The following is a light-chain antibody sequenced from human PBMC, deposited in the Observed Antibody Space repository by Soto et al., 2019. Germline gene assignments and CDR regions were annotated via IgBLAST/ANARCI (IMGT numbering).Light chain of an antibody. CDR1: QTISRW. Sequence: DIRVSMSPSSLSASVGDRVTITCRASQTISRWLAWYQQKPGKAPRLLIYTASTLESGVPSRFSASGSGTEFTLTIISLHPDDFATYNCQEYNNYWTFGQGTKVDI. V-gene: IGKV1-5*01. J-gene: IGKJ1*01. CDR3: QEYNNYWT. CDR2: TAS.